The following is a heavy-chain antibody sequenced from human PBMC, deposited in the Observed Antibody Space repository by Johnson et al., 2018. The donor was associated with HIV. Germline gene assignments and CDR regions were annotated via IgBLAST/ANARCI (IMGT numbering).Heavy chain of an antibody. CDR3: ASKDSTYYYADFNI. CDR2: IKQDGSEK. V-gene: IGHV3-7*01. D-gene: IGHD3-22*01. Sequence: MLLVEYGGGVVQPGGSLRLSCAASGFTFSSYWMSWVRQAPGKGLEWVANIKQDGSEKYYVDSVKGRFTISRDNSENTLYLQMNSLRTEDTALYYCASKDSTYYYADFNIWGQGTMVTVSS. CDR1: GFTFSSYW. J-gene: IGHJ3*02.